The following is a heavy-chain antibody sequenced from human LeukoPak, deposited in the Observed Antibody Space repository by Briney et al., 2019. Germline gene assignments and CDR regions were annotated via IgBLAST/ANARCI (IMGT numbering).Heavy chain of an antibody. CDR1: GFTFSNYA. V-gene: IGHV3-23*01. J-gene: IGHJ4*02. CDR3: VRYFPTTAAFDF. Sequence: PGGSLRLSCVASGFTFSNYAMSWVRQAPGKGLEWVSGIRGSGAGTYYADSVKGRFTISRDNSKNTLYLQMSSLRAEDTAVYYCVRYFPTTAAFDFWGQGTLATVSS. CDR2: IRGSGAGT. D-gene: IGHD4-17*01.